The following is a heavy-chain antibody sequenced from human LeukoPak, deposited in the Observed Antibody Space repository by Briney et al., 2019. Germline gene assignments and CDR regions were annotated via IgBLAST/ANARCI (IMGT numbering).Heavy chain of an antibody. CDR2: ISSSSSYI. V-gene: IGHV3-21*01. D-gene: IGHD3-22*01. CDR1: GFTFSSYS. J-gene: IGHJ4*02. Sequence: GGSLRLSCAASGFTFSSYSMNWVRQAPGKGLEWVSSISSSSSYIYYADSVKGRFTISRDNAKNSLYLQMNSLRAEDTAVYYCARRRNYYDSSGYYYWDYWGQGTLVTVST. CDR3: ARRRNYYDSSGYYYWDY.